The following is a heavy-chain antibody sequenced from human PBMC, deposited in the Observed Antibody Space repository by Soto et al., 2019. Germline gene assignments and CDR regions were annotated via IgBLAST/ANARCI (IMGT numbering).Heavy chain of an antibody. V-gene: IGHV1-18*04. CDR2: ISAYNGNT. CDR3: ARESSSSSHYYYGMDV. CDR1: GYTFTSYG. J-gene: IGHJ6*02. Sequence: QVQLVQSGAEGKKPGASVKVSCKASGYTFTSYGISWVRQAPGQGLEGMGWISAYNGNTNYAQKLQGRVTMTTDTSTSTAYMELRSLRSDDTAVYYCARESSSSSHYYYGMDVWGQGTTVTVSS. D-gene: IGHD6-6*01.